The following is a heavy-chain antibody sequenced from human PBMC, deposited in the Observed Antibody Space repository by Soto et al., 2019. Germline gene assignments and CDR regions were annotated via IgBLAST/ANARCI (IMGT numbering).Heavy chain of an antibody. CDR2: ISWDDDK. D-gene: IGHD2-2*01. CDR1: GLSLSTSCVV. J-gene: IGHJ4*02. Sequence: QITLKESGPTLVKPTQSLTLTCTFSGLSLSTSCVVVGWIPHPPGKDLESLALISWDDDKRYSPSLKSRLITTKDPSKNHEVFTMTNMDPVDTATYSCAHSWYQPLRYYFDYWGQGTLVTVSS. CDR3: AHSWYQPLRYYFDY. V-gene: IGHV2-5*02.